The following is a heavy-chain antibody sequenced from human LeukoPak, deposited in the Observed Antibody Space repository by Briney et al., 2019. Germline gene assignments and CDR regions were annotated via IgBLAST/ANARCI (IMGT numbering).Heavy chain of an antibody. CDR3: ARIMTKVAFLFDY. V-gene: IGHV4-30-4*01. D-gene: IGHD4-23*01. CDR1: GGSISSGDYY. J-gene: IGHJ4*02. CDR2: IYYSGST. Sequence: PSQTLSLTCTVSGGSISSGDYYWSWIRQPPGKGLEWIGYIYYSGSTYYNPSLKSRVTISVDTSKNQFSLKLSSVTAADTAVYYCARIMTKVAFLFDYWGQGTLVTVSS.